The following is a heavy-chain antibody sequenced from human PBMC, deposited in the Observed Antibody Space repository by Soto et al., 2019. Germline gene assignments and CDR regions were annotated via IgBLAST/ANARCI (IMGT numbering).Heavy chain of an antibody. CDR3: ARDRMWLDYYYYGMDV. V-gene: IGHV4-31*03. J-gene: IGHJ6*02. Sequence: SETLSLTCTVSGGSISSGGYYWSWIRQHPGKGLEWIGYIYYSGSTYYNPSLKSRVTISVDTSKNQFSLKLSSVTAADTAVYYCARDRMWLDYYYYGMDVWGQGTTVTVSS. D-gene: IGHD6-19*01. CDR1: GGSISSGGYY. CDR2: IYYSGST.